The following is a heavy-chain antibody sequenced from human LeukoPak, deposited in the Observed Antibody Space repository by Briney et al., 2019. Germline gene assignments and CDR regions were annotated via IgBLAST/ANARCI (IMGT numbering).Heavy chain of an antibody. J-gene: IGHJ6*03. CDR2: IYHSGST. V-gene: IGHV4-38-2*02. D-gene: IGHD4-23*01. CDR3: ARGGGNGGGWVGHFYYMDV. Sequence: KPSETLSLTCTVSGGSISSGYYWAWIRQPPGKGLEWIGSIYHSGSTYYNPSLKSRVTISVDTSKNQCSLKLSSVTAADTAVYYCARGGGNGGGWVGHFYYMDVWGKGTTVIVSS. CDR1: GGSISSGYY.